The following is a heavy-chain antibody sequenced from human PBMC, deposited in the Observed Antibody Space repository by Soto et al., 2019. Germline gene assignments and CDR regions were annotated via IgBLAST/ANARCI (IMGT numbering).Heavy chain of an antibody. CDR2: ISYDGSNK. Sequence: GGSLRLSCAASGFTFSGYAMHWVRQAPGEGLEWVAVISYDGSNKYYADSVKGRFTISRDNSKNTLYLQMNSLRAEDTAVYYCARGGGGYTLPSYSYYGMDVWGQGATVTVSS. V-gene: IGHV3-30-3*01. D-gene: IGHD6-19*01. J-gene: IGHJ6*02. CDR1: GFTFSGYA. CDR3: ARGGGGYTLPSYSYYGMDV.